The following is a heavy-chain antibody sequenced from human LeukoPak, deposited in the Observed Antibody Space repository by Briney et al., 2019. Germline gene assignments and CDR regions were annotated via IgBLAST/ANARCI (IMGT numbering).Heavy chain of an antibody. CDR1: GYTFSSYG. V-gene: IGHV1-18*01. CDR2: ISADKTNT. J-gene: IGHJ4*02. D-gene: IGHD6-19*01. Sequence: GASVKVSCKASGYTFSSYGIGWVRQAPGQGLEWMGWISADKTNTNYAQNLQGRVTVTTDTSTTTAYMELRSLRSDDTAVYYCARRAAVVGPLYYFGNWGQGTLVTVSS. CDR3: ARRAAVVGPLYYFGN.